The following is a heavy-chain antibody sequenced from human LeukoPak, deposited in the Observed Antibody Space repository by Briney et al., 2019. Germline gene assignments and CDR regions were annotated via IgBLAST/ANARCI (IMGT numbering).Heavy chain of an antibody. CDR1: GFTFSNYA. CDR2: ISSGGTYE. CDR3: ARDSTYYYDSGSSGPHYFDN. Sequence: PGKSLRLSCAAPGFTFSNYAMHWVRQAPGKGLEWVSLISSGGTYEYYADSVKGRFTISRDNSKNTLYPQLNSLRAEDTAVYYCARDSTYYYDSGSSGPHYFDNWGQGTLVTVSS. V-gene: IGHV3-30*01. J-gene: IGHJ4*02. D-gene: IGHD3-10*01.